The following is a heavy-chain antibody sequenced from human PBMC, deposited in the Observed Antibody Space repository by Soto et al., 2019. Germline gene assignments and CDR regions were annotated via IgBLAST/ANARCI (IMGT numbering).Heavy chain of an antibody. CDR1: GGSISSYF. Sequence: KTSETLSLTCTVSGGSISSYFYIWVRQPPGKGLEWIGSVYYTGTTDYNPSLKSRVTISVDTSKTQFSLNLRSMTAADTAVYYCARDLASFPRAFDYWGRGXLVTVYS. CDR3: ARDLASFPRAFDY. J-gene: IGHJ4*02. D-gene: IGHD3-3*02. V-gene: IGHV4-59*01. CDR2: VYYTGTT.